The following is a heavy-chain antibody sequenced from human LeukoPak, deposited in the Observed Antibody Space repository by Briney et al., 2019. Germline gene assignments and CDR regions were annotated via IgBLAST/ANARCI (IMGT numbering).Heavy chain of an antibody. CDR2: ISSSSSYI. J-gene: IGHJ4*02. V-gene: IGHV3-21*01. D-gene: IGHD3-22*01. CDR1: GFTFSSYS. CDR3: ARDSYRVRVPYYDSSGYPDY. Sequence: GGSLRLSCAASGFTFSSYSMNWVRQAPGKGLEWVSSISSSSSYIYYADSVKGRFTISRDNAKNSLYLQMNSLRAEDTAVYYCARDSYRVRVPYYDSSGYPDYWGQGTLVTVSS.